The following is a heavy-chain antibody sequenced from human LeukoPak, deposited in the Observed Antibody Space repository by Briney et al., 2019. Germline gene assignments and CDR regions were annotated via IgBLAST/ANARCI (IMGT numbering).Heavy chain of an antibody. J-gene: IGHJ4*02. Sequence: SQTLSLTCTVSGGSITSYYWSWIRQPPGKGLEWIGYIYYSGSSNYNPSLKSRVTISVDMSKNQFSLKLTSVTAADTAVYYCARLMNIAAADFWGQGTLVTVSS. D-gene: IGHD6-13*01. V-gene: IGHV4-59*08. CDR3: ARLMNIAAADF. CDR2: IYYSGSS. CDR1: GGSITSYY.